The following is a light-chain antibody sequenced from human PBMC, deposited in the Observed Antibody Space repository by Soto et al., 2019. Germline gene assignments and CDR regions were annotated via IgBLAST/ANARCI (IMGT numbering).Light chain of an antibody. CDR2: GAS. CDR1: QSVGSN. V-gene: IGKV3-15*01. CDR3: QQCDNRPPLT. J-gene: IGKJ4*01. Sequence: EIMMTQSPATLSVSPGVSATLSCRASQSVGSNLVWYQQKPGQAPRLLIYGASTRATGIPARFSGSGSGTEFTLTISSLQSEDFVVYYCQQCDNRPPLTFGGGTKVEIK.